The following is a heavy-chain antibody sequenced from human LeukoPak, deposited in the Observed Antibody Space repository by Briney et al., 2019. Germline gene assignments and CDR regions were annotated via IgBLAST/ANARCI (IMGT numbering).Heavy chain of an antibody. Sequence: ASVKVSCKASGFTFTSSAVQWVRQARGQRLEWIGWIVVGSGNTNYAQKFQERVTITRDMSTSTAYMELSSLRSEDTAVYYCASRSSHYYDSSGYYYEIWDDAFDIWGQGTMVTVSS. J-gene: IGHJ3*02. CDR3: ASRSSHYYDSSGYYYEIWDDAFDI. D-gene: IGHD3-22*01. CDR2: IVVGSGNT. V-gene: IGHV1-58*01. CDR1: GFTFTSSA.